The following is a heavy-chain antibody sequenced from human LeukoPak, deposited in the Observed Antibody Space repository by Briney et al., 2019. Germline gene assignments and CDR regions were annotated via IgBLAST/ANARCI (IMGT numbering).Heavy chain of an antibody. CDR3: AKGLGYCSSTSCLLTSYGMDV. V-gene: IGHV3-23*01. CDR2: ISGSGGST. Sequence: GGSLRLSCAAFGFTFSSYAMSWVRQAPGKGLEWVSAISGSGGSTYYADSVKGRFTISRDNSKNTLYLQMNSLRAEDTAVYYCAKGLGYCSSTSCLLTSYGMDVWGQGTTVTVSS. J-gene: IGHJ6*02. CDR1: GFTFSSYA. D-gene: IGHD2-2*01.